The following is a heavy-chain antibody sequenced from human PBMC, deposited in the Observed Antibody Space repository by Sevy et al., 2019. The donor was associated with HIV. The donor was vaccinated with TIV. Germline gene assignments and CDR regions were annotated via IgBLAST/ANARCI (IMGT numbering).Heavy chain of an antibody. CDR1: GFRFSTHA. D-gene: IGHD6-19*01. Sequence: GGSLRLSCAASGFRFSTHAMHWVRQAPGKGLDWVALISYDGSTKYYADSVKGRFTVSRDDSKNTLYLQMKSLRPEDSAVYYCAREGGDTSVWPPGNYWGQGTQVTVSS. CDR3: AREGGDTSVWPPGNY. CDR2: ISYDGSTK. J-gene: IGHJ4*02. V-gene: IGHV3-30-3*01.